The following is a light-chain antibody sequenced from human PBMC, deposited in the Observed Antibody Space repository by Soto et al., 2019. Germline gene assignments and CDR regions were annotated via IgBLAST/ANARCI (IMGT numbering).Light chain of an antibody. Sequence: DSQMTQSPSTLSGSVGDRVTITCRASQTISSWLAWYQQKPGKAPKLLIYKASTLKSGVPSRFSGSGSGTEFTLTISSLQPDDLATYYCQHYNSYSEAFGQGTKVDI. J-gene: IGKJ1*01. V-gene: IGKV1-5*03. CDR3: QHYNSYSEA. CDR1: QTISSW. CDR2: KAS.